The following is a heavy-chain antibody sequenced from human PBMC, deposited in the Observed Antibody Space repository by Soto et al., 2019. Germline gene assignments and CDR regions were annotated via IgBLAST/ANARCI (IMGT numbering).Heavy chain of an antibody. CDR2: IYHSGST. CDR1: GGSISSGGYS. J-gene: IGHJ5*02. V-gene: IGHV4-30-2*01. CDR3: ARLYGDYPLTPNWFDP. Sequence: PSETLSLTCAVSGGSISSGGYSWSWIRQPPGKGLEWIGYIYHSGSTYYNPSLKSRVTISVDRSKNQFSLKLSSVTAADTAVYYCARLYGDYPLTPNWFDPWGQGTLVTVCS. D-gene: IGHD4-17*01.